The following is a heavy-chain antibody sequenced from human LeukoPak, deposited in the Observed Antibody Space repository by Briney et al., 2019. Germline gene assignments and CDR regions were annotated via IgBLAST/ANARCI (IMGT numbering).Heavy chain of an antibody. Sequence: GGSLRLSCAASGFTFSSYAMSWVRQAPGKGLEWVSAISGSGGSTYYADSVKGRFTISRDNSKNTLYLQMNSLRAEDTAVYYCAKAEGYYGSGISPFDYCGQGTLVTVSS. CDR2: ISGSGGST. J-gene: IGHJ4*02. D-gene: IGHD3-10*01. V-gene: IGHV3-23*01. CDR1: GFTFSSYA. CDR3: AKAEGYYGSGISPFDY.